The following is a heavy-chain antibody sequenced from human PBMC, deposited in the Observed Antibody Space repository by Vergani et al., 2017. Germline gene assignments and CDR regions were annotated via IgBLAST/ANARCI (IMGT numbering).Heavy chain of an antibody. J-gene: IGHJ3*02. D-gene: IGHD2-2*01. CDR1: GFTFIMHA. Sequence: EVQLLESGGDLVQPGGSLRLSCAASGFTFIMHAMSWVRQAPGKGLEWVSTLSASDRRTHYADSVKGRFTISRDDSKNSLYLQMNSLKIEDTAVYYCARLGYCSSTTCRQAFDIWGQGTMVTVSS. V-gene: IGHV3-23*01. CDR3: ARLGYCSSTTCRQAFDI. CDR2: LSASDRRT.